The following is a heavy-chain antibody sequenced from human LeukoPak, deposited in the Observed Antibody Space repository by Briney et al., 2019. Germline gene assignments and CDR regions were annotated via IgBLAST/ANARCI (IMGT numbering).Heavy chain of an antibody. CDR3: ARAYYYDSSGYLGGAFDI. CDR1: GGSLNGHY. Sequence: PSETLSLTCAVYGGSLNGHYWSWIRHSPGKGLEWIGEGDDSGGTKFNPSLKSRVSISADTSKNQFTLKLSSVTAADTAVYYCARAYYYDSSGYLGGAFDIWGQGTMVTVSS. V-gene: IGHV4-34*01. J-gene: IGHJ3*02. CDR2: GDDSGGT. D-gene: IGHD3-22*01.